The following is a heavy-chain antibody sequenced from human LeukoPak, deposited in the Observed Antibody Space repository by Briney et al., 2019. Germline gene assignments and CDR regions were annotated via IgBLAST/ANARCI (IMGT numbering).Heavy chain of an antibody. D-gene: IGHD5-24*01. Sequence: SETLSLTCTVSGGSISSYYWSWIRQPAGKGLEWIGRIYTSGSTNYNPSLKSRVTISVDTSKNQCSLKLSSVTAADMAVYYCARGVISVRDGEPGWDYWGQGTLVTVSS. CDR2: IYTSGST. CDR3: ARGVISVRDGEPGWDY. J-gene: IGHJ4*02. V-gene: IGHV4-4*07. CDR1: GGSISSYY.